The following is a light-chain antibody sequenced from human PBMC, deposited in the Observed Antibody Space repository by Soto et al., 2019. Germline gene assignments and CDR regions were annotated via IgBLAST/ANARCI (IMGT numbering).Light chain of an antibody. CDR1: QSVLSSSNNKNY. CDR2: WAS. V-gene: IGKV4-1*01. J-gene: IGKJ4*01. CDR3: HQYYCAPVT. Sequence: DIVMTQSPDSLAVSLGERATINCKSSQSVLSSSNNKNYLAWYQQKPGQPPKLLILWASTRESGVADRFSGSGSWTDFTLTISSLQAEDVAVYYCHQYYCAPVTFGGGTKVEIK.